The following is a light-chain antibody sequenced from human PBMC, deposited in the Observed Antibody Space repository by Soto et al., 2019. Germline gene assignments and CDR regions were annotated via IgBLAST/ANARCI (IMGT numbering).Light chain of an antibody. J-gene: IGKJ5*01. CDR2: AAS. CDR1: QGISSY. V-gene: IGKV1-9*01. Sequence: DIQLTQSPSFLSASVGDRVTITCRASQGISSYLAWYQQKPGKVPKLLIYAASTLQSGVPARFSGSGSGTEFTLTISSLQPEDFATYYCQQLNSYPLTFGPGTRLEIK. CDR3: QQLNSYPLT.